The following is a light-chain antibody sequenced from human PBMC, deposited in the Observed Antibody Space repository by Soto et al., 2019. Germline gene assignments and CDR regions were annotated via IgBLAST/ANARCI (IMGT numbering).Light chain of an antibody. CDR3: QQYNTWPPLYT. V-gene: IGKV3-15*01. CDR2: GAS. Sequence: EIVMTQSPATLSVSPGERATLSCRASQSVSSNLAWYQQKPGQAPRLLLYGASTRATGIPARFSGSGSGTECTLTIRSLQSEDFAVYYCQQYNTWPPLYTFGQGTKLEI. J-gene: IGKJ2*01. CDR1: QSVSSN.